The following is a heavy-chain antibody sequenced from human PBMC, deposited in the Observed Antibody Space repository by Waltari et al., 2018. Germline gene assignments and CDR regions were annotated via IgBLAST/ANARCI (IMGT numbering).Heavy chain of an antibody. CDR1: GGSVTRSF. V-gene: IGHV4-4*07. CDR3: ARETGTGYYPNYFDY. J-gene: IGHJ4*02. CDR2: ISTSGSA. Sequence: VQLQESGPGLVKPSETLSLTCTVSGGSVTRSFWRWVRQPAGKGLGWVGRISTSGSANYSPSLESRVTMSVDRSENQVSLNLHSVTAADTAIYYCARETGTGYYPNYFDYWGQGTPVTISS. D-gene: IGHD1-26*01.